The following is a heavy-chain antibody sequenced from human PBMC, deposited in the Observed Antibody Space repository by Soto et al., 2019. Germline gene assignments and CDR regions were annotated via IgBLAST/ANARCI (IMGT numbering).Heavy chain of an antibody. Sequence: QVQLVESGGGVVQPGRSLRLSCAASGFTFSSYGMHWVRQAPGKGLEWVAVIWYDGSNKYYADSVKGRFTISRDNSKNTLYLQMNSLRAEYTAVYYCARDGPAARNMDVWGKGTTVTVSS. D-gene: IGHD2-2*01. CDR1: GFTFSSYG. CDR3: ARDGPAARNMDV. J-gene: IGHJ6*03. CDR2: IWYDGSNK. V-gene: IGHV3-33*01.